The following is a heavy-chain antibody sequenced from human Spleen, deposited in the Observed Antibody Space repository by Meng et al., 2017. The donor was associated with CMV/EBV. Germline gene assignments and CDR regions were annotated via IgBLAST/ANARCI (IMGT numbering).Heavy chain of an antibody. J-gene: IGHJ6*02. D-gene: IGHD3-10*01. CDR1: DDSIISSSDYY. Sequence: GSLRLSCTVSDDSIISSSDYYWGWIRQPPGKGLEWIGSVFHSGDAYYNPSLESRITISVDTSKNHFSLKVKSMTAADTAVYYCARYPFGGGLLRGRPGNVPYYYYGMDVWGQGTTVTVSS. CDR3: ARYPFGGGLLRGRPGNVPYYYYGMDV. CDR2: VFHSGDA. V-gene: IGHV4-39*02.